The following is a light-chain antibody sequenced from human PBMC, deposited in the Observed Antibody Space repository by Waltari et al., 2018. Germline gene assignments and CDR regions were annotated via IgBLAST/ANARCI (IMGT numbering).Light chain of an antibody. CDR1: KSISRY. Sequence: DIQMTQSPSSLSASVGDRVTITCRASKSISRYLNWYQQKPGKAPKLLISGASSLHSGVPSRFSGSGSATDFTLTISSVQPEDFATYYCQQSYSSPYIFGQGTNVEIQ. CDR3: QQSYSSPYI. V-gene: IGKV1-39*01. J-gene: IGKJ2*01. CDR2: GAS.